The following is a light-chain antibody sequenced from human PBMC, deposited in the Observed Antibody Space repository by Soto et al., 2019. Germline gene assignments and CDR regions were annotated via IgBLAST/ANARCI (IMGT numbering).Light chain of an antibody. Sequence: QSVLTQPPSASGSPGQSVTISCTGTKNDIGVYDFVSWYQHHPGKAPRLIIYEVVQRPSGVPDRFSGSKSGNTASLTVSGLPAADEADYFCKSYAGSKTYVFGSGIKVTVL. CDR1: KNDIGVYDF. V-gene: IGLV2-8*01. CDR3: KSYAGSKTYV. CDR2: EVV. J-gene: IGLJ1*01.